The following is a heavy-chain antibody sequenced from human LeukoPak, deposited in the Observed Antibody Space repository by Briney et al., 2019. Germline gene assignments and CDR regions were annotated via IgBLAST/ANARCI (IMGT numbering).Heavy chain of an antibody. CDR1: GGSISSNNW. CDR2: IYHSGSA. D-gene: IGHD2-15*01. V-gene: IGHV4-4*02. Sequence: SETLSLTCGVSGGSISSNNWWSWVRQPPGQGLEWIGEIYHSGSANYNPSLQSRVTISVDTSKNQFSLKLNSVTAADTAVYYCASFYCSGGSCYQYYSYYYMDVWGKGTTVTISS. J-gene: IGHJ6*03. CDR3: ASFYCSGGSCYQYYSYYYMDV.